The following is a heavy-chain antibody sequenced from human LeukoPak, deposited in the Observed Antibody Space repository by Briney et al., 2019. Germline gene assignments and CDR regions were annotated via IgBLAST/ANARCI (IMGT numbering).Heavy chain of an antibody. CDR1: GFTFSNAC. CDR3: VWMNTGNMLGF. CDR2: ILSKGSGGTT. V-gene: IGHV3-15*01. J-gene: IGHJ4*02. Sequence: GGSLRLSCAASGFTFSNACMSWVRQAPGKGLEWIGRILSKGSGGTTDYVAPVKGRFTISRDDAENTLYLQMNTLKTEDTAVYYCVWMNTGNMLGFWGQGTLVTVSS. D-gene: IGHD3-16*01.